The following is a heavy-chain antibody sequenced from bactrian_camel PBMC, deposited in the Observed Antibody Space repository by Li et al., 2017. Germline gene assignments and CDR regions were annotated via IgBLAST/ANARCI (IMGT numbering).Heavy chain of an antibody. V-gene: IGHV3S1*01. CDR1: GFTFSSSW. D-gene: IGHD6*01. CDR2: NNNSGGTT. Sequence: HVQLVESGGGLVQPGGSLRLSCVGSGFTFSSSWMYWVRQAPGKGLEWVSTNNNSGGTTYSADSVKGRFTISRDNAKNTLYLKMNSLKPEDTAVYYCVRDFSGISWSFGYWGQGTQVTVS. CDR3: VRDFSGISWSFGY. J-gene: IGHJ6*01.